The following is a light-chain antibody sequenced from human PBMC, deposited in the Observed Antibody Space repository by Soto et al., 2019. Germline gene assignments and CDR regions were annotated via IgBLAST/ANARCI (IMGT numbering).Light chain of an antibody. J-gene: IGLJ1*01. CDR1: SSDVGSYNL. CDR2: EVS. V-gene: IGLV2-23*02. Sequence: HSALTQPASVSGSPGQSITISCTGTSSDVGSYNLVSWYQQHPGKAPKLMIYEVSKRPSGVSNRFSGSKSGNTASLTISGLQAEDEADYYCCSYAGSSTCVFGTGTKVTVL. CDR3: CSYAGSSTCV.